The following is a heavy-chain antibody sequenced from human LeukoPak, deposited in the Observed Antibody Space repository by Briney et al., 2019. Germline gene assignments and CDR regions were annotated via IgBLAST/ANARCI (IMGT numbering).Heavy chain of an antibody. CDR3: ARAGYTISSYRFAY. D-gene: IGHD3-16*02. CDR1: GVSIKSYW. J-gene: IGHJ4*02. V-gene: IGHV4-4*07. Sequence: SETLSLNCSVSGVSIKSYWWSWLRQPAGKGLEFVGRIYTTGRTNYNPSLKSRVSMSVDTSKNKFSLELRSVTAADTAVYFCARAGYTISSYRFAYWGQGALVTVSS. CDR2: IYTTGRT.